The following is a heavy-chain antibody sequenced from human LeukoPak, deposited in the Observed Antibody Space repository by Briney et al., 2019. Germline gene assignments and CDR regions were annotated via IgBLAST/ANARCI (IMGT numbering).Heavy chain of an antibody. J-gene: IGHJ4*02. D-gene: IGHD5-24*01. V-gene: IGHV3-30*03. CDR1: GLTFSSYS. CDR2: ISYDGSNK. CDR3: AREVEMATIVPDY. Sequence: TGGSLRLSCAASGLTFSSYSMNWVRQAPGTGLECVAVISYDGSNKYYADSVKGRFTISRDNSKNTLYLQMNSLRAEDTAVYYCAREVEMATIVPDYWGQGTLVTVSS.